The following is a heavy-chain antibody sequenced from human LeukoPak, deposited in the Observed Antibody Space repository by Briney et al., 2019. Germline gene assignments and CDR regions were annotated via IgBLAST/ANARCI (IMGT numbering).Heavy chain of an antibody. D-gene: IGHD3-10*01. CDR2: INPIFGTA. CDR3: ATSNYYGSGSYLSIYYYGMDV. V-gene: IGHV1-69*01. Sequence: SVKVSCKASGGTFSSYAISWVRQAPGQGLEWMGGINPIFGTASYAQKFQGRVTITADESTSTAYMELSSLRSEDTAVYYCATSNYYGSGSYLSIYYYGMDVWGQGTTVTVSS. J-gene: IGHJ6*02. CDR1: GGTFSSYA.